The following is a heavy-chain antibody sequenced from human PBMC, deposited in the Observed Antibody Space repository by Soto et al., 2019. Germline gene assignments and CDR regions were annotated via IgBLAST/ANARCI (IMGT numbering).Heavy chain of an antibody. CDR2: ISSSSSYI. D-gene: IGHD5-18*01. V-gene: IGHV3-21*01. J-gene: IGHJ4*02. CDR1: GFTFSSYS. Sequence: EVQLVESGGGLVKPGGSLRLSCAASGFTFSSYSMNWVRQAPGKGLEWVSSISSSSSYIYYADSVKGRFTISRDNAKNSLYLQMNSLRAEDTAVYYCARDIQLWPNFDYWGQGSLVTVSS. CDR3: ARDIQLWPNFDY.